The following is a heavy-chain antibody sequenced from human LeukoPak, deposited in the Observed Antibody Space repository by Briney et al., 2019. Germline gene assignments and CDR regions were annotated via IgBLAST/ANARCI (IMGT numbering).Heavy chain of an antibody. CDR3: ARGGYCADGVCDLDY. J-gene: IGHJ4*02. CDR1: GFTFSSDA. Sequence: GGSLRLSCAASGFTFSSDAMSWVRQAPGKGLEWVSYISSSGSTIYYADSVKGRFTISRDNAKTSLYLQMSSLRAEDTAVYYCARGGYCADGVCDLDYWGQGTLVTVSS. D-gene: IGHD2-8*01. CDR2: ISSSGSTI. V-gene: IGHV3-48*03.